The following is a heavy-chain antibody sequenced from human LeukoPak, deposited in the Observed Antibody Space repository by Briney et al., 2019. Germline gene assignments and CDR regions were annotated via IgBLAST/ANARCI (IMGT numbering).Heavy chain of an antibody. Sequence: GGPLRLSCATSGFAFQTYALSWVRQAPGKGLEWVSTISGSGGHTYHADSVKGRFTISRDNSRDTLYLQMNSLRAEDTAVYYCAKFFRRVATLWEYYDCWGQGTLVTAS. D-gene: IGHD5-12*01. CDR3: AKFFRRVATLWEYYDC. CDR2: ISGSGGHT. V-gene: IGHV3-23*01. CDR1: GFAFQTYA. J-gene: IGHJ4*02.